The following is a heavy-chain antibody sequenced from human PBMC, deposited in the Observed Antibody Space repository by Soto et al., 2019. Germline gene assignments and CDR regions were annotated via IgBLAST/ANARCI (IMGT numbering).Heavy chain of an antibody. D-gene: IGHD3-16*01. CDR3: ARDYYEYDSNYYYYGMDV. J-gene: IGHJ6*02. CDR1: GGSISSGDYY. V-gene: IGHV4-30-4*01. Sequence: PSETLSLTCTVSGGSISSGDYYWSWIRQPPGKGLEWIGYIYYSGSTYYNPSLKSRVTISVDTSKNQFSLKLSSVTAADTAVYYCARDYYEYDSNYYYYGMDVWGQGTTVTVSS. CDR2: IYYSGST.